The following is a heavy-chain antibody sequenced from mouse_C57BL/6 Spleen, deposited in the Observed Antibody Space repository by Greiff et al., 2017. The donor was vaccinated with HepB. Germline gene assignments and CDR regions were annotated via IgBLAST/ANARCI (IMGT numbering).Heavy chain of an antibody. Sequence: QVQLQQPGAELVKPGASVKMSCKASGYTFTSYWITWVKQRPGQGLEWIGDIYPGRGSTNYNEKFKSKATLTVDTSTSTAYMQLGSLTSEDSAVYYCAREEATAVAPAMDYWGQGTSVTVSS. V-gene: IGHV1-55*01. J-gene: IGHJ4*01. CDR2: IYPGRGST. CDR3: AREEATAVAPAMDY. D-gene: IGHD1-1*01. CDR1: GYTFTSYW.